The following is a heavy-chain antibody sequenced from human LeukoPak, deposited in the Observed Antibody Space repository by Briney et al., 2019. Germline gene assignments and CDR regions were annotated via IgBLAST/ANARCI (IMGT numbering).Heavy chain of an antibody. D-gene: IGHD4-17*01. CDR1: GGTFSSYA. CDR2: IIPIFGTA. CDR3: ARDTYGFTYYFDY. V-gene: IGHV1-69*13. Sequence: SVKVSCKASGGTFSSYAISWVRQAPGQGLEWMGGIIPIFGTANYAQKFQGRVTITADESTSTAYMELSSLRSGDTAVYYCARDTYGFTYYFDYWGQGTLVTVSS. J-gene: IGHJ4*02.